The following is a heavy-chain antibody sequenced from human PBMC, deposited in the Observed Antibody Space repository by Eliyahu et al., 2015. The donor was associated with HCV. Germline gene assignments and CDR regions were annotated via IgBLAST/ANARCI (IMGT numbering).Heavy chain of an antibody. Sequence: EVQLVESGGGLVKPGXSLRLSCXGSGFXFNIAWMHWVRQAPGEGLEWVARVKSKTSGGATDYAAPLKGRFTISRDDSKNTLYLQMNSLKTEDTAVYYCATSEVLNAFDIWGQGTMVTVSS. D-gene: IGHD3-10*01. CDR1: GFXFNIAW. CDR3: ATSEVLNAFDI. V-gene: IGHV3-15*01. J-gene: IGHJ3*02. CDR2: VKSKTSGGAT.